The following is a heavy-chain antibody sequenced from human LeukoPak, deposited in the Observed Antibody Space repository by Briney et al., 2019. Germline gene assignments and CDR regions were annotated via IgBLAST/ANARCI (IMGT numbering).Heavy chain of an antibody. CDR1: GDIVSSNSAA. J-gene: IGHJ4*02. D-gene: IGHD6-13*01. CDR3: ARALIAAAGTLDY. CDR2: TYYRSMLYN. V-gene: IGHV6-1*01. Sequence: SQTLSLTCALSGDIVSSNSAAWHWIRQSPSRGLEWLGRTYYRSMLYNDYAVSVKSLITVNPDTSKNQFSLQLNSVTPEDAAVYYCARALIAAAGTLDYWGQGTLVTVSS.